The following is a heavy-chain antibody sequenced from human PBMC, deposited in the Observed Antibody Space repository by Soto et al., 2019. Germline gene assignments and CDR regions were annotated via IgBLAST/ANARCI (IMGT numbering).Heavy chain of an antibody. CDR3: AREGRGYYYYYGMDV. Sequence: GGSLRLSCVASGFAFSTHAMSWVRQAPGKGLEWVSTISGSGGNIYYAESGKGRLTISRDDSKNTLYLQMNSLRAEDTAGYYCAREGRGYYYYYGMDVWGQGTTVTVSS. CDR1: GFAFSTHA. J-gene: IGHJ6*02. V-gene: IGHV3-23*01. CDR2: ISGSGGNI. D-gene: IGHD3-10*01.